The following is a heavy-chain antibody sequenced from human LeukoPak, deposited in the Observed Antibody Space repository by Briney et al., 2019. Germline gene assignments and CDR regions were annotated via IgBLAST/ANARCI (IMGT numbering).Heavy chain of an antibody. V-gene: IGHV3-23*01. CDR2: INSASGT. D-gene: IGHD4-17*01. CDR3: AKGREVFGDSRFDY. Sequence: GGSLRLSCVASGFTFSSYAMSWVRQAPGKGLEWVSTINSASGTYYADSVKGRFTISRDNSKNTLYLQMNGLRAEDSAVYYCAKGREVFGDSRFDYWGQGTLVTVSS. CDR1: GFTFSSYA. J-gene: IGHJ4*02.